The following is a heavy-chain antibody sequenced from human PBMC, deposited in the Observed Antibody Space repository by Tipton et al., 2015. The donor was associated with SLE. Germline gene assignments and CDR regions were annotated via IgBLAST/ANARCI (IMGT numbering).Heavy chain of an antibody. CDR3: ASRALDDAFDS. CDR2: IYPGDSDT. V-gene: IGHV5-51*03. Sequence: QSGAEVRKPGESLKISCKASGYTFNIYNIAWVRQMPGKGLEWMAIIYPGDSDTRYSPSFEGQVTISVDKSISTAYLQWSSLKAADTAVYFCASRALDDAFDSWVQGTIVTASS. CDR1: GYTFNIYN. D-gene: IGHD1-1*01. J-gene: IGHJ3*02.